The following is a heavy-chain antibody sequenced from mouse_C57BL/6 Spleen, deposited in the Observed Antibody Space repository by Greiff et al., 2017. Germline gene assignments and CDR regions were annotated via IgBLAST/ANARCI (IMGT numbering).Heavy chain of an antibody. V-gene: IGHV7-3*01. CDR1: GFTFTDYY. D-gene: IGHD2-3*01. CDR3: ARCPYDGYYVDWYFDV. J-gene: IGHJ1*03. Sequence: EVKLMESGGGLVQPGGSLSLSCAASGFTFTDYYMSWVRQPPGKALEWLGFIRNKANGYTTEYSASVKGRFTISSYNSQSILYLQMNALRAEDSATYYCARCPYDGYYVDWYFDVWGTGTTVTVSS. CDR2: IRNKANGYTT.